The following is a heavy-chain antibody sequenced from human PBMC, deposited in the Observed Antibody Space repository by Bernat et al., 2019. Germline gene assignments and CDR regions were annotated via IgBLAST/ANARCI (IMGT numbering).Heavy chain of an antibody. CDR2: IYYSGST. Sequence: QVQLQESGPGLVKPSETLSLTCTVSGGSISSYYWSWIRQPPGKGLEWIGYIYYSGSTNYNPSLKSRVTISVDTSKNQFSLKLSSVTAADTAVYYCARGYSGYRAYPDVWGKGTTVTVSS. J-gene: IGHJ6*04. D-gene: IGHD5-12*01. CDR1: GGSISSYY. V-gene: IGHV4-59*08. CDR3: ARGYSGYRAYPDV.